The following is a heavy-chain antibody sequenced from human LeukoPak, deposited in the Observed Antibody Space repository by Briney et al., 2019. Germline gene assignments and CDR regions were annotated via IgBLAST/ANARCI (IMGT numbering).Heavy chain of an antibody. CDR1: GGSISSYY. Sequence: SETLSLTCTVSGGSISSYYWSWIRQPPGKGLEWIGYIYYSGSTNYNPSLKSRVTISVDTSKNQFSLKLSSVTAADTAVYYCARGNDFWSGYPDYWGQGTLVTVSS. D-gene: IGHD3-3*01. V-gene: IGHV4-59*01. CDR2: IYYSGST. J-gene: IGHJ4*02. CDR3: ARGNDFWSGYPDY.